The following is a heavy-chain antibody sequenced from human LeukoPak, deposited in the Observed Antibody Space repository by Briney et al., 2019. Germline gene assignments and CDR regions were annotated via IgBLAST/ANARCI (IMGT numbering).Heavy chain of an antibody. CDR3: ASDRDM. V-gene: IGHV3-21*01. D-gene: IGHD5-24*01. J-gene: IGHJ4*02. Sequence: GGSLTLFCAASGFTFSSYSMNGLRQARGKGLEGVSYISRRRSYIYYADSVKGRFTITRDNAKNPMYLQMNSLRAEDTAVYYCASDRDMWGQGTLVTVSS. CDR2: ISRRRSYI. CDR1: GFTFSSYS.